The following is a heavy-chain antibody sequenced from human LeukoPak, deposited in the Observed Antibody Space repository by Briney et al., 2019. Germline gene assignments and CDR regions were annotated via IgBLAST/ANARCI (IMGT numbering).Heavy chain of an antibody. CDR3: ARHPLWLLGAFDI. CDR2: INHSGST. V-gene: IGHV4-34*01. J-gene: IGHJ3*02. CDR1: GGSFSGYY. Sequence: PSETLSLTCAVYGGSFSGYYWSWIRQPPGKGLEWIGEINHSGSTNYNPSHKSRVTISVDTSKNQFSLKLSSVTAADTAVYYCARHPLWLLGAFDIWGQGTMVTVSS. D-gene: IGHD5-18*01.